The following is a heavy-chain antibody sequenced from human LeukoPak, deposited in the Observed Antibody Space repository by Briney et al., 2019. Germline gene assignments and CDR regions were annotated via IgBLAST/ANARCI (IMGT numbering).Heavy chain of an antibody. D-gene: IGHD5-18*01. CDR1: GFIFSNYW. CDR2: ISQGGSEK. V-gene: IGHV3-7*01. CDR3: ARDFKVGYSYGSFDY. J-gene: IGHJ4*02. Sequence: PGGSLRLSCSASGFIFSNYWMTWVRQAPGKGLVGVANISQGGSEKYYVDSVKGRFTISRDNSKNTLYLQMNSLRSEDTAVYYCARDFKVGYSYGSFDYWGQGTLVTVSS.